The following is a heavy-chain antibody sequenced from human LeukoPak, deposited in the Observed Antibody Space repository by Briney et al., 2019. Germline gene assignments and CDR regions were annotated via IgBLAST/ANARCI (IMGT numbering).Heavy chain of an antibody. J-gene: IGHJ4*02. CDR3: ARGGQCLVREGFDY. V-gene: IGHV3-30-3*01. CDR2: ISYDGSNK. D-gene: IGHD6-19*01. CDR1: GFTFSSYA. Sequence: GGSLRLSCAASGFTFSSYAMHWVRQAPGKGLEWVAVISYDGSNKYYADSVKGRFTISRDNSRNTLYLQMNSLRAEDTAVYYCARGGQCLVREGFDYWGQGTLVTVSS.